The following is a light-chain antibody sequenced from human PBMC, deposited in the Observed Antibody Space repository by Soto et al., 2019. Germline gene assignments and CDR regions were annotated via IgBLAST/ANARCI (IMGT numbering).Light chain of an antibody. J-gene: IGLJ2*01. Sequence: QSVLTQPPSVSGTRGQRVSIFCSGSSSNIGSNSVNWYHQLPGTAPKLLIYRNNQRPSGVPDRFSGSKSGTSASLAISGLQSEDEADYYCAAWDDSLNAVVFGGGTKLTVL. CDR1: SSNIGSNS. V-gene: IGLV1-44*01. CDR2: RNN. CDR3: AAWDDSLNAVV.